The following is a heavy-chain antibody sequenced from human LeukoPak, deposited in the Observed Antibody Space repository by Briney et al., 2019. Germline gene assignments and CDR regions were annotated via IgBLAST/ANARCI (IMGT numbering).Heavy chain of an antibody. J-gene: IGHJ4*02. CDR2: IYYSGGT. V-gene: IGHV4-59*01. CDR3: ASMVPAGYFDY. D-gene: IGHD2-2*01. CDR1: GGSISSYY. Sequence: SETLSLTCTVSGGSISSYYWSWIRQPPGMGLQWIGYIYYSGGTNYNPSLKSRVTISVDTSKNQFSLKLNSVTAADTAVYYCASMVPAGYFDYWGQGTLVTVSS.